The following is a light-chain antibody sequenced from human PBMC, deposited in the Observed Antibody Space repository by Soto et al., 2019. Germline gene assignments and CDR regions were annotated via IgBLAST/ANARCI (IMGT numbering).Light chain of an antibody. CDR3: QQCYMGWT. CDR2: DAS. CDR1: QGIGRF. J-gene: IGKJ1*01. V-gene: IGKV1-5*01. Sequence: IQLTQSPSSLSASVGDRVTITWRASQGIGRFLAWYQHQPGKAPKLLIYDASTLESGVPSRFSGTGSGTEFTFSITSLQPEDFGTYYCQQCYMGWTFGQGTKVDIK.